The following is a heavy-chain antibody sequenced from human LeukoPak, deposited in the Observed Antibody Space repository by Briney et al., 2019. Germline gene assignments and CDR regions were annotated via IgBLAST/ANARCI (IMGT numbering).Heavy chain of an antibody. V-gene: IGHV3-11*01. CDR1: GFTFSDYS. Sequence: GGSLRLSCAVSGFTFSDYSMSWVRQAPGKGLEWISYISSRGTAMYYADSVKGRFSISRDNAKKSLYLQMNSLRAEDPAVYYCARSELVGYSGYDLDYWGQGTLVTVSS. CDR3: ARSELVGYSGYDLDY. D-gene: IGHD5-12*01. CDR2: ISSRGTAM. J-gene: IGHJ4*02.